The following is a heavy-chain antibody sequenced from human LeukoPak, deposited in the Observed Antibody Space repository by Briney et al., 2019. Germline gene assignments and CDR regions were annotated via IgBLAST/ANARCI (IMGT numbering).Heavy chain of an antibody. Sequence: GGSLRLSCAASGFXFSNYAIHWVRQAPGKGLEWLADIWYDRGDKYYADPMKGRSTISRDDSKHTLYLQIKSLRAEDTAVYYCARDKWGNGWTGSIDNWGQGTLVTVSA. V-gene: IGHV3-33*01. D-gene: IGHD6-19*01. CDR2: IWYDRGDK. J-gene: IGHJ4*02. CDR3: ARDKWGNGWTGSIDN. CDR1: GFXFSNYA.